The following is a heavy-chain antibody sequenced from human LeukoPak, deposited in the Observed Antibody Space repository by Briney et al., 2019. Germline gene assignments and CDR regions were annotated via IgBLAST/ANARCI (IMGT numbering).Heavy chain of an antibody. CDR2: INAGNGNT. D-gene: IGHD4-17*01. J-gene: IGHJ4*02. CDR1: GYTFTGYY. V-gene: IGHV1-3*01. Sequence: WASVKVSCKASGYTFTGYYMHWVRQAPGQGLEWMGWINAGNGNTKYSQKFQGRVTITRDTSASTAYMELSSLRSEDTAVYYCARDRWGYGDWASWGQGTLVTVSS. CDR3: ARDRWGYGDWAS.